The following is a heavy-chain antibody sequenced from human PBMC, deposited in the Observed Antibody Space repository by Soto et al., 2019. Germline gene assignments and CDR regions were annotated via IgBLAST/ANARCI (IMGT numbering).Heavy chain of an antibody. CDR3: TRDARYCSSTSCYAFEI. D-gene: IGHD2-2*01. CDR2: INPNSGGT. CDR1: GYTFTGYY. J-gene: IGHJ3*02. Sequence: ASVKVSCKASGYTFTGYYMHWVRQAPGQGLEWMGWINPNSGGTNYAQKFQGRVTMTRDTSISTAYMELSRLRSDDTAVYYCTRDARYCSSTSCYAFEIWGEGTMVSVSS. V-gene: IGHV1-2*02.